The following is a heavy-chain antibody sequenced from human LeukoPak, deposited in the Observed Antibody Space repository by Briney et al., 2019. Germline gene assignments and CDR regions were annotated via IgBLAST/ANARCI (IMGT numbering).Heavy chain of an antibody. Sequence: GGSLRLSCVASGFTFSNHDMHWVRQATGKGLEWVSAIGTAGKTYYADSVKGRFTISRDNGKKSLYVQMNSLRVEDTALYYCARGSGMIRGAYFDYWGQGSLVTVSS. D-gene: IGHD3-10*01. CDR1: GFTFSNHD. CDR3: ARGSGMIRGAYFDY. V-gene: IGHV3-13*01. J-gene: IGHJ4*02. CDR2: IGTAGKT.